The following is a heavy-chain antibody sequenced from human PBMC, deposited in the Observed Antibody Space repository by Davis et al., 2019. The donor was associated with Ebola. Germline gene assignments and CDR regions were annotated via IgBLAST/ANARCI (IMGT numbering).Heavy chain of an antibody. CDR3: ARDLDGYDYYYYMDV. CDR1: GFTFSSYA. J-gene: IGHJ6*03. V-gene: IGHV3-23*01. CDR2: ISGSGGST. Sequence: GESLKISCAASGFTFSSYAMSWVRQAPGKGLEWVSAISGSGGSTYYADSVKGRFTISRDNSKNTLYLQMNSLRAEDTAVYYCARDLDGYDYYYYMDVWGKGTTVTVSS.